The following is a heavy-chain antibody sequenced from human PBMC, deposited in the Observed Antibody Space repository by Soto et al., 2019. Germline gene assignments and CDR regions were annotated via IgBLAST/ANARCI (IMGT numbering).Heavy chain of an antibody. D-gene: IGHD3-9*01. Sequence: SETLSLTCTVSGDSISNYYWSWLRQPPGKGLEWIGYIYYSGSTNYNPSLKSRVTMSVDTSKNQFSLKLSSVTAADTAVYYCARQANFDWFFDYWGQGTLVTVSS. J-gene: IGHJ4*02. CDR3: ARQANFDWFFDY. CDR2: IYYSGST. V-gene: IGHV4-59*08. CDR1: GDSISNYY.